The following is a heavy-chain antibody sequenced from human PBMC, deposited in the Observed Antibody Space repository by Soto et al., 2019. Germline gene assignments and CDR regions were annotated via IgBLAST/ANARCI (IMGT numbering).Heavy chain of an antibody. CDR2: IIPMFATT. CDR3: AIGRGIGFSSTWNIYWYYNMDV. Sequence: QVQLVQSGAEVRKSGSSVKVSCKAAGGTFSDYALSWVRQAPGQGLEWMGGIIPMFATTNYAQKFQGRVTITADDSATTAHMELSSLKSEDTAVYYCAIGRGIGFSSTWNIYWYYNMDVWGQGTTVTVSS. D-gene: IGHD6-13*01. V-gene: IGHV1-69*01. J-gene: IGHJ6*02. CDR1: GGTFSDYA.